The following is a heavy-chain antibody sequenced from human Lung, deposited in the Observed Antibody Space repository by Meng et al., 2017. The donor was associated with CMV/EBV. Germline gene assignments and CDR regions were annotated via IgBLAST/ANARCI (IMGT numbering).Heavy chain of an antibody. CDR3: AHGGGDC. CDR1: GFTFGRYA. J-gene: IGHJ4*02. V-gene: IGHV3-30-3*01. D-gene: IGHD2-15*01. Sequence: QVQLVGSGGGVVQPGRSLRLSCAASGFTFGRYAMHWVRQAPGKGLEWVAVISYDGSNKYYADSVKGRFTISRDNSKNTLYLQMNSLRAEDTAVYYCAHGGGDCWGQGTLVTVSS. CDR2: ISYDGSNK.